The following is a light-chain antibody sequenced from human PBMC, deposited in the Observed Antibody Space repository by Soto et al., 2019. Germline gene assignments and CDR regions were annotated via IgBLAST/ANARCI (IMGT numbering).Light chain of an antibody. J-gene: IGKJ2*01. CDR1: QRVLSTSNNKNH. Sequence: VMTQAPDSLAVSLGEGATITCKSTQRVLSTSNNKNHLGWFQQKPGHPPKLLIYGASFRPSGVPDRFSGSGSGTDFTLTISSLQAEDVAVYYCQQYYSIPFTFGQGTKLEI. V-gene: IGKV4-1*01. CDR3: QQYYSIPFT. CDR2: GAS.